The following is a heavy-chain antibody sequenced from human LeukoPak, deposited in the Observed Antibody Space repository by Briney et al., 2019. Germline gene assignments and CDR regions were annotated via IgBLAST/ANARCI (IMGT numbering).Heavy chain of an antibody. CDR3: ARAGLSWGSGSYYYYYYYMDV. J-gene: IGHJ6*03. Sequence: GSSVKVSCKASGGTFSSYAISWVRQAPGQGLEWMGGIIPIFGTANYAQKFQGRVTITADKSTSTAYMELSSLRSEDTAVYYCARAGLSWGSGSYYYYYYYMDVWGKGTTVTVSS. D-gene: IGHD3-10*01. V-gene: IGHV1-69*06. CDR1: GGTFSSYA. CDR2: IIPIFGTA.